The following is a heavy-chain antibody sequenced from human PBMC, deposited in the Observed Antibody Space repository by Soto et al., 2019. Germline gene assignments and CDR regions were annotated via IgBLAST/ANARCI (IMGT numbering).Heavy chain of an antibody. CDR1: GVSVTNSAVR. CDR2: IYWDDDK. D-gene: IGHD6-19*01. J-gene: IGHJ6*02. CDR3: ASGIVVPGTDYYAMDV. V-gene: IGHV2-5*02. Sequence: QTTLKESGPTLVKPTQTLTLTCTVSGVSVTNSAVRVGRFRQPPGKALEWLAVIYWDDDKRYCPSLKSRLTITKDTPKNQVVLSMTPVDPVDTGTYYCASGIVVPGTDYYAMDVWGQGTTVAVSS.